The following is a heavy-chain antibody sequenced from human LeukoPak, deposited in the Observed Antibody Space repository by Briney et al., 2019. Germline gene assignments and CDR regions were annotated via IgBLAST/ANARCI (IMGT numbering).Heavy chain of an antibody. D-gene: IGHD2-15*01. CDR2: INHSGST. Sequence: PSETLPLTCVVYGGSFSGYYWSWIRQPPGKGLEWIGEINHSGSTNYNPSLKSRVTISVDTSKNQFSLKLSSVTAADTAVYYCARGYCSGGSCYSYYYYNYMDVWGKGTTVTVSS. J-gene: IGHJ6*03. V-gene: IGHV4-34*01. CDR3: ARGYCSGGSCYSYYYYNYMDV. CDR1: GGSFSGYY.